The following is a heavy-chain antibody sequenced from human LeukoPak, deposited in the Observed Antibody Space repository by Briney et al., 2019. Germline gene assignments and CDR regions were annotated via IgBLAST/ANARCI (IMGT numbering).Heavy chain of an antibody. J-gene: IGHJ4*02. CDR1: GITLSNYG. Sequence: GSLRLSCAVSGITLSNYGMSWVRQAPGKGLEWVAGISGSGGGTYHADSVKGRFTISRDNPKNTLYLQMNSLRAEDTAVYFCAKRGVVIRVILVGFHKEAYYFDSWGQGALVTVSS. D-gene: IGHD3-22*01. CDR2: ISGSGGGT. CDR3: AKRGVVIRVILVGFHKEAYYFDS. V-gene: IGHV3-23*01.